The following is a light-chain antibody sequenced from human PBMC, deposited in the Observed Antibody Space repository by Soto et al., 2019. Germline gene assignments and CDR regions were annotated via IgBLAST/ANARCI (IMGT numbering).Light chain of an antibody. V-gene: IGLV2-14*01. CDR1: SSDVGGYNY. CDR3: SSYTSSSTGV. CDR2: EVS. J-gene: IGLJ3*02. Sequence: QSALTQPASVSGSPGQSITISCTGTSSDVGGYNYVSWYQQHPGKAPKLMIYEVSNRPSGVSNRFSGSKSGNTASLTISVLQAEDEADYYCSSYTSSSTGVFGGGTKVTVL.